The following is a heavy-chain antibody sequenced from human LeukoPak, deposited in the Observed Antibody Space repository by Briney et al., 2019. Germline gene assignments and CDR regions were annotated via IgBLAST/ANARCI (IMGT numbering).Heavy chain of an antibody. Sequence: SETLSLTCTVSGGSISSYYWSWIRQPAGKGLEWIGRIYTSGSTNYNPSLKSRVTMSVDTSKNQFSLKLSSVTAADTAVYYCAAGYSSGWPFDYWGQGTLVTVSS. V-gene: IGHV4-4*07. D-gene: IGHD6-19*01. J-gene: IGHJ4*02. CDR3: AAGYSSGWPFDY. CDR1: GGSISSYY. CDR2: IYTSGST.